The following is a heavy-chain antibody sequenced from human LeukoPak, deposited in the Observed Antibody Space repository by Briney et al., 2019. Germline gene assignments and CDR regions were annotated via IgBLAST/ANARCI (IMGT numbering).Heavy chain of an antibody. V-gene: IGHV4-38-2*02. D-gene: IGHD3-10*01. CDR3: ARDIWVGELSLWDY. CDR2: ISYSGST. Sequence: SETLSLTCTVSDYSISSGYYWGWIRQPPGKGLEWIGSISYSGSTYYNPSLKSRVTISVDTSKNQFSLRLSSVTAADTAVYYCARDIWVGELSLWDYWGQGTLVTVSS. J-gene: IGHJ4*02. CDR1: DYSISSGYY.